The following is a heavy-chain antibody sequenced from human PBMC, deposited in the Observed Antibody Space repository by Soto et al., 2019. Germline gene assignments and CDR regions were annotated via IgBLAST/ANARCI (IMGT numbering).Heavy chain of an antibody. D-gene: IGHD3-22*01. V-gene: IGHV3-20*04. Sequence: VGSLRISCAAPGVTSDEYAVTWVRQAPGKGLERVGGITRNGASKGYADSVRGRFTISRDNATSSLYLQMNSLRAEATAIYFSARLIHSYCDGSGYYSYAYRAQGIPVTVSS. J-gene: IGHJ4*02. CDR2: ITRNGASK. CDR3: ARLIHSYCDGSGYYSYAY. CDR1: GVTSDEYA.